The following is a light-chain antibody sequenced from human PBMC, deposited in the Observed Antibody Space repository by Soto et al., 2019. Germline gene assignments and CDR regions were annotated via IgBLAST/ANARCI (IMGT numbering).Light chain of an antibody. V-gene: IGKV3-11*01. J-gene: IGKJ2*01. Sequence: EIVLTQSPATLSLSPGERATLSCRASQSVSSYLAWYQQKPGQAPRLLIYDASNRATGIPARFSCSGSGTDFTLPISSLEPEDFAVYYCQQRSNWPPMYTFGPGTKLEIK. CDR3: QQRSNWPPMYT. CDR2: DAS. CDR1: QSVSSY.